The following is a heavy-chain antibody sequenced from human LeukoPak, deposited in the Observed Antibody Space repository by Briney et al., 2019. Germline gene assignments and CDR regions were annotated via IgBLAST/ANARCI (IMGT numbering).Heavy chain of an antibody. CDR1: GFTFSNYA. J-gene: IGHJ4*02. D-gene: IGHD1-26*01. CDR2: ISGSGSTS. CDR3: ARYSGSYYYPPNWDS. V-gene: IGHV3-23*01. Sequence: GRSLRLSCAASGFTFSNYAMTWVRQTPGKGLEWVSGISGSGSTSYYADSVKGRFTISRDYPKNTLYLHMNSLRAEDTAVYFRARYSGSYYYPPNWDSWGQGTLVSVSS.